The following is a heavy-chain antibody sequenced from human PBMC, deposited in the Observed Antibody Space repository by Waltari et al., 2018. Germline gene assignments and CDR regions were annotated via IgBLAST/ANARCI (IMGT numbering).Heavy chain of an antibody. V-gene: IGHV4-59*01. CDR2: IYYSGRT. D-gene: IGHD3-16*01. CDR1: GGSISSYY. Sequence: QVQLQESGPGLVKPSETLSLTCTVSGGSISSYYWSWIRQPPGKGLEWIGYIYYSGRTNYNPSLKSRVTISVETSKNQFSLKLSSVTAADTAVYYCARESQWGGGGSYYYYGMDVWGQGTTVTVSS. J-gene: IGHJ6*02. CDR3: ARESQWGGGGSYYYYGMDV.